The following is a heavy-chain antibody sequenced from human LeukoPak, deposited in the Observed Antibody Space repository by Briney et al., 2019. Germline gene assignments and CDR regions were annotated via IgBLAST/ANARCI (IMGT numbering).Heavy chain of an antibody. CDR3: ARRYCSGGSCYSFIN. CDR1: GYSFTSYW. CDR2: IDPSDSYT. Sequence: GESLKISCKGSGYSFTSYWISWVRQMPGKGLEWMGRIDPSDSYTNYSPSFQGHVTIPADKSISTAYLQWSSLKASDTAMYYCARRYCSGGSCYSFINWGQGTLVTVSS. V-gene: IGHV5-10-1*01. J-gene: IGHJ4*02. D-gene: IGHD2-15*01.